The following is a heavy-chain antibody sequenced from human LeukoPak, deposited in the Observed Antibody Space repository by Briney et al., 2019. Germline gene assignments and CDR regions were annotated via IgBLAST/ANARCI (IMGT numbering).Heavy chain of an antibody. CDR1: GGSISSYY. CDR3: ARARRQTYYFDY. J-gene: IGHJ4*02. V-gene: IGHV4-59*01. Sequence: PAQTLSLTCTVSGGSISSYYWSWIRQPAGQGLEWIGYIYYSGSTNYNPSLKSRVTISVDTSKNQFSLKLSSVTAADTAVYYCARARRQTYYFDYWGQGTLVTVSS. CDR2: IYYSGST.